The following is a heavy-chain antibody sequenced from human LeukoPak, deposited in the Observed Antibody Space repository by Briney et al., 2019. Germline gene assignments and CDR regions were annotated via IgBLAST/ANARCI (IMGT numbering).Heavy chain of an antibody. Sequence: GGSLRLSCATSGFTVSSIYMSWVRQAPGKGLEWVSVIYGGGTTYYADSVKGRFTISRDNSKNTLFLQVNSLRAEDTAIYYCVLALAVSGFNYFDYWGQGTLVTVSS. D-gene: IGHD5-12*01. V-gene: IGHV3-66*01. CDR3: VLALAVSGFNYFDY. CDR2: IYGGGTT. CDR1: GFTVSSIY. J-gene: IGHJ4*02.